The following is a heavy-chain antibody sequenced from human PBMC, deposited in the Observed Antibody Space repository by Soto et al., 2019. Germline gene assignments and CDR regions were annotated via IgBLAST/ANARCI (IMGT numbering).Heavy chain of an antibody. V-gene: IGHV1-18*01. CDR1: GYTFTSYR. CDR2: ISAYNGNT. J-gene: IGHJ4*02. D-gene: IGHD2-15*01. Sequence: QVKLVQCGAEVKKPGASVMVSCKASGYTFTSYRINWVRQAPGQGLDWMGWISAYNGNTNNAQKFQGRVTMTTDTSTSTAYMELRSLRSDDTAVYYCARVVTPTFDYWGQGTLVTVSS. CDR3: ARVVTPTFDY.